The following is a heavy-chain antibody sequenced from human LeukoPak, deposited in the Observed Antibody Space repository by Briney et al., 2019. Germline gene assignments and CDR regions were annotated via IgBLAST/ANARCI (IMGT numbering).Heavy chain of an antibody. J-gene: IGHJ4*02. D-gene: IGHD6-6*01. CDR1: GGSISSSSYY. V-gene: IGHV4-39*01. Sequence: PSETLSLTCTVSGGSISSSSYYWGWIRQPPGKGLEWIGSIYYSGSTYYNPSLKSRVTISVDTSKNQFSLKLSSVTAADTAVYYCARTIIAAFVSPGGAFDYWGQGTLVTVSS. CDR3: ARTIIAAFVSPGGAFDY. CDR2: IYYSGST.